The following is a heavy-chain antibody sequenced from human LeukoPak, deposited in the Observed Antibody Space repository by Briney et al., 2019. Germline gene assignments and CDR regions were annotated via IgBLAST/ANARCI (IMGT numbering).Heavy chain of an antibody. J-gene: IGHJ4*02. CDR1: GFTFTSYW. CDR3: ARGPSGWGSPDY. D-gene: IGHD7-27*01. V-gene: IGHV3-74*01. Sequence: GGSLRLSCAASGFTFTSYWMHWVRQAPGKGLMWVSRINSDGSIRNYVDSVKGRFTISRDNGKNTLYLEMSSLRAEDTAVYYCARGPSGWGSPDYWGQGTLVTVSS. CDR2: INSDGSIR.